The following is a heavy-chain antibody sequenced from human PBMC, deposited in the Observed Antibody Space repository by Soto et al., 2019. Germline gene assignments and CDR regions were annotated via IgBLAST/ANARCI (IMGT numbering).Heavy chain of an antibody. J-gene: IGHJ5*02. CDR1: GFTFSSYA. CDR2: ISFDGSNE. CDR3: AKTYYYDRSGYYQNWFDP. Sequence: QVQLVESGGGVVQPGWSLRLSCAASGFTFSSYAMHWIRQAPGKGLEWVAIISFDGSNEYYADSVKGRFTISSDNSKNTLYLQVRSLRAAETAVYYCAKTYYYDRSGYYQNWFDPWGQGTLVTVSS. V-gene: IGHV3-30-3*02. D-gene: IGHD3-22*01.